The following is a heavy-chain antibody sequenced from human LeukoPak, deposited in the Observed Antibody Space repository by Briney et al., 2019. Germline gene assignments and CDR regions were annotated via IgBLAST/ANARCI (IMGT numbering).Heavy chain of an antibody. J-gene: IGHJ4*02. CDR2: IWYDGSNK. Sequence: LSLTCTVSGGSISSYYWSWVRQAPGKGLEWVAVIWYDGSNKYYADSVKGRFTISRDNSKNTLYVQMNSLRAEDTAVYYCAKDAGSSMIVVVGDYWGQGTLVTVSS. CDR3: AKDAGSSMIVVVGDY. CDR1: GGSISSYY. V-gene: IGHV3-33*06. D-gene: IGHD3-22*01.